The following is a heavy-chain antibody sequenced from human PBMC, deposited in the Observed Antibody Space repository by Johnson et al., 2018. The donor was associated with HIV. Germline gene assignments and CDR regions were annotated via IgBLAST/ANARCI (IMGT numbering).Heavy chain of an antibody. CDR2: ISYDGSIK. V-gene: IGHV3-30*04. CDR3: ARDALLRFLEWFI. J-gene: IGHJ3*02. Sequence: QVQLVESGGGVVQPGRSLRLSCAASGFTFSSYAMHWVRQAPGQGQEWVAVISYDGSIKYYGDSVKGRFTISRDNSKNTLYLQMNSLRVEDTAVYYCARDALLRFLEWFIWGQGTMVTVSS. CDR1: GFTFSSYA. D-gene: IGHD3-3*01.